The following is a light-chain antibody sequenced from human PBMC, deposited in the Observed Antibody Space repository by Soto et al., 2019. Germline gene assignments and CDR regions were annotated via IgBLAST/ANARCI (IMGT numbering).Light chain of an antibody. V-gene: IGKV3-20*01. CDR1: QSISSSN. CDR3: HHCGGSQP. CDR2: GAS. J-gene: IGKJ1*01. Sequence: EIVLTQSPGTLSLSPGERATLSCRASQSISSSNLVWYQQKPGQAPRHLSYGASSRATGIPDRFSGPGSGTDFTHSISSLEHEDFAVYFCHHCGGSQPFGPGTKVETK.